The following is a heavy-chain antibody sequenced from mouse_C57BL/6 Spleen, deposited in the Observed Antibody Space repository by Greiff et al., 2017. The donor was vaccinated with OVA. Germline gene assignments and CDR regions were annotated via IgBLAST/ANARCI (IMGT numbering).Heavy chain of an antibody. V-gene: IGHV1-82*01. Sequence: VQLQQSGPELVKPGASVKISCKASGYAFSSSWMNWVKQRPGKGLEWIGRIYPGDGDTNYNGKFKGKATLTADKSSSTAYMQLSSLTSEDSAVYFCAREDYYYGSSHYAMDYWGQGTSVTVSS. CDR2: IYPGDGDT. J-gene: IGHJ4*01. D-gene: IGHD1-1*01. CDR3: AREDYYYGSSHYAMDY. CDR1: GYAFSSSW.